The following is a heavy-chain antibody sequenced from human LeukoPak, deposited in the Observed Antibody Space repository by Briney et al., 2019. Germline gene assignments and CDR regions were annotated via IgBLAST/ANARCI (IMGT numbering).Heavy chain of an antibody. D-gene: IGHD6-19*01. CDR1: GFTLSSYW. CDR3: VRDISTGWACDV. CDR2: VKQDGIEK. J-gene: IGHJ3*01. Sequence: GGSLRLSCSFSGFTLSSYWMSWVRQAPGKGLEWVANVKQDGIEKYYVDSVNGRFTISRDNTKNSLYLQMNSLRVEDTAVYYCVRDISTGWACDVWGQGTVVTVSS. V-gene: IGHV3-7*04.